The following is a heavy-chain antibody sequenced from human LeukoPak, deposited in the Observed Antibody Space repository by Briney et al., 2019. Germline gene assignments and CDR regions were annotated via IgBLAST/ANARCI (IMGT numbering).Heavy chain of an antibody. Sequence: ASVKVSCKASGYTFTSYGISWVRQAPGQGREWMGWISAYNGNTNYAQKLQGRVTMTTDTSTSTAYMELRSLRSEDTAVYYCARDNVVVTATTIFDYWGQGTLVSVSS. D-gene: IGHD2-21*02. CDR3: ARDNVVVTATTIFDY. CDR2: ISAYNGNT. J-gene: IGHJ4*02. CDR1: GYTFTSYG. V-gene: IGHV1-18*04.